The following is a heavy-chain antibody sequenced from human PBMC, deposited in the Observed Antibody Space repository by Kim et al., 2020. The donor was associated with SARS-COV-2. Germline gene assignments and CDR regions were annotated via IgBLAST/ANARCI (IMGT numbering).Heavy chain of an antibody. Sequence: SETLSLTCTVSGGSISSGDYYWSWIRQPPGKGLEWIGYIYYSGSTYYNPSLKSRVTISVDTSKNQFSLKLSSVTAADTAVYYCARIVVVTAIGEDYFDYWGQGTLVTVSS. V-gene: IGHV4-30-4*01. CDR2: IYYSGST. CDR3: ARIVVVTAIGEDYFDY. D-gene: IGHD2-21*02. CDR1: GGSISSGDYY. J-gene: IGHJ4*02.